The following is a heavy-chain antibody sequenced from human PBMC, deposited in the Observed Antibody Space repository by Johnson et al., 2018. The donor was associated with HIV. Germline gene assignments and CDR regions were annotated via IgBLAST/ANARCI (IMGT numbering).Heavy chain of an antibody. D-gene: IGHD4-17*01. Sequence: VQLVESGGGLVKPGGSLRLSCAASGFTFSNAWMSWVRQAPGKGLEWVGRIKSKTDGGTTDYAAPVKGRFTISRDNATNSLYLQMNSLRAEDTALDYCARLSVTTNSEDAFDIWGQGRMVTVSS. CDR3: ARLSVTTNSEDAFDI. J-gene: IGHJ3*02. CDR2: IKSKTDGGTT. V-gene: IGHV3-15*05. CDR1: GFTFSNAW.